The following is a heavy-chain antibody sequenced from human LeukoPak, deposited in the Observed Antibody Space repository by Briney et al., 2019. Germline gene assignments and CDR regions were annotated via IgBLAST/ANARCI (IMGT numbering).Heavy chain of an antibody. J-gene: IGHJ3*02. V-gene: IGHV3-30-3*01. CDR1: GGSISSSSYY. D-gene: IGHD6-19*01. CDR2: ISYDGSNK. CDR3: ARGEGRLQWLVRNAFDI. Sequence: LSLTCTVSGGSISSSSYYWGWVRQAPGKGLEWVAVISYDGSNKYYADSVKGRFTISRDNSKNTLYLQMNSLRAEDTAVYYCARGEGRLQWLVRNAFDIWGQGTMVTVSS.